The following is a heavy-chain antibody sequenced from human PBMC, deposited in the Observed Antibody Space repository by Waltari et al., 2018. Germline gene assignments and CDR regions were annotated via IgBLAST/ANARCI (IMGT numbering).Heavy chain of an antibody. CDR2: INPNSGGT. CDR3: ARGDILTGYRFDY. V-gene: IGHV1-2*06. J-gene: IGHJ4*02. D-gene: IGHD3-9*01. Sequence: VQLVQSGAEVKKPGASVKVSCKASGYTFTGYYMHRVRQAPGQGLEWMGRINPNSGGTNYAQKFQGRVTMTRDTSISTAYMELSRLRSDDTAVYYCARGDILTGYRFDYWGQGTLVTVSS. CDR1: GYTFTGYY.